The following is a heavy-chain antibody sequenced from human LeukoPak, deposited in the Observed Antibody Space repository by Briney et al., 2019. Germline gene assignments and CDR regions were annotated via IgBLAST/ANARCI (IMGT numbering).Heavy chain of an antibody. J-gene: IGHJ3*02. D-gene: IGHD5-24*01. V-gene: IGHV3-23*01. CDR2: IRQSGDIT. Sequence: GGSLRLSCAASEFTFSNYVMNWVRQAPGKGLEWVSSIRQSGDITYYADSVKGRFTISRDNSKNTLSLQMNSLSREDTAIYYCVRRGGSDGWGTFDIWGQGTVVTVSS. CDR3: VRRGGSDGWGTFDI. CDR1: EFTFSNYV.